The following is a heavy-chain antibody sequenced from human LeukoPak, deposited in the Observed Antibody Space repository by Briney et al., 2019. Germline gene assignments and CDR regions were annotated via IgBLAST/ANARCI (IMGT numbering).Heavy chain of an antibody. J-gene: IGHJ4*02. CDR3: ARHVRSGYNFLDY. CDR2: IYFSGSS. Sequence: PSETLSLTCSLSGGTMNNYYWSWIRHHPGKGRDWIGYIYFSGSSNYTLSLKRRVTMSVDTSKNQFSLKLSSVTAADTAVYYCARHVRSGYNFLDYWGQGNLVTVSS. CDR1: GGTMNNYY. V-gene: IGHV4-59*08. D-gene: IGHD5-24*01.